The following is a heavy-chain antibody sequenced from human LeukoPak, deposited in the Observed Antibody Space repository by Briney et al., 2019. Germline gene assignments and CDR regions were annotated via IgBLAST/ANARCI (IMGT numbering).Heavy chain of an antibody. V-gene: IGHV1-18*01. J-gene: IGHJ4*02. Sequence: GASVKVSCKASGYTFSNYGITWVRQAPGQGLEWMGWISGYNGNTNFAQRLQGRVSMTTDKSTYTSDMELRSLRSDDTAVYYCARSLGDSSGYYPLPFDYWGQGTLVIVSS. CDR3: ARSLGDSSGYYPLPFDY. D-gene: IGHD3-22*01. CDR1: GYTFSNYG. CDR2: ISGYNGNT.